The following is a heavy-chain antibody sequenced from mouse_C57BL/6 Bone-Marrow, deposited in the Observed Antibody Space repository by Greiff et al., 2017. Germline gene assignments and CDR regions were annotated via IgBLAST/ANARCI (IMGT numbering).Heavy chain of an antibody. CDR2: IDPANGNT. Sequence: EVQLVESVAELVRPGASVKLSCTASGFTIKNTYMHWVKQRPEQGLEWIGRIDPANGNTKYAPKFQGKATITADTSSNTAYLQLSSLTSEDTAIYYCAIWFAYGGQGTLVTVSA. CDR3: AIWFAY. V-gene: IGHV14-3*01. J-gene: IGHJ3*01. CDR1: GFTIKNTY.